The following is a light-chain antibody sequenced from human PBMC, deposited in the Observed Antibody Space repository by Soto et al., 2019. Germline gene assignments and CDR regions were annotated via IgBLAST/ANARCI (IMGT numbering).Light chain of an antibody. Sequence: EIVMTQSPATLSVSPGERATLSCRASQSIRSTLAWYQLKQGQAPRLLIYGVSIRATGIPAKFSGSGSGPVFTLTISSLQSEDFAVYYCQQYINWPLTFGGATKVEIK. J-gene: IGKJ4*01. CDR3: QQYINWPLT. CDR1: QSIRST. CDR2: GVS. V-gene: IGKV3-15*01.